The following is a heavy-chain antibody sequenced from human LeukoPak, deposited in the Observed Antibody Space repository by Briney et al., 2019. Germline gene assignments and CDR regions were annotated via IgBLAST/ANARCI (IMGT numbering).Heavy chain of an antibody. D-gene: IGHD1-26*01. V-gene: IGHV3-30*02. Sequence: PGGSLRLSCAASGLTFSSYGMHWVRQAPGKGLEWVAFIRSDGSNKYYADSVKGRFTISRDNSKNTLYVQMNSLRAEDTAVYYCAKLRGATTAFDIWGQGTMVTVSS. CDR1: GLTFSSYG. J-gene: IGHJ3*02. CDR2: IRSDGSNK. CDR3: AKLRGATTAFDI.